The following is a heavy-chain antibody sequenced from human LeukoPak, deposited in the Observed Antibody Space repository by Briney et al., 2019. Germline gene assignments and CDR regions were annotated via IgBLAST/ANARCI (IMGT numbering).Heavy chain of an antibody. D-gene: IGHD3-10*01. J-gene: IGHJ5*02. V-gene: IGHV1-18*01. CDR1: GYTFTSYG. CDR3: ARDRGRVPKRGNWFDP. CDR2: ISAYNGNT. Sequence: ASVKVSCKASGYTFTSYGISWVRQAPGQGLEWMGWISAYNGNTNYAQRLQGRVTMTTDTSTSTAYMELRSLRSDDTAVYYCARDRGRVPKRGNWFDPWGQGTLVTVSS.